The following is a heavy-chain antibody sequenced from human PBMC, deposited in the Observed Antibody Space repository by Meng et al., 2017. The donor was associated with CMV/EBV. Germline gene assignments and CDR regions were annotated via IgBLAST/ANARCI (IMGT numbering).Heavy chain of an antibody. CDR2: ISSSSSYI. V-gene: IGHV3-21*04. J-gene: IGHJ4*02. CDR3: ARGYATQWLVRYYFDY. D-gene: IGHD6-19*01. Sequence: GESLKISCAASGFTFSSYSMNWVRQAPGKGLEWVSSISSSSSYIYYADSVKGRFTISRDNAKNSLYLQMNSLRAEDTAVYYCARGYATQWLVRYYFDYWGQGTLVTVSS. CDR1: GFTFSSYS.